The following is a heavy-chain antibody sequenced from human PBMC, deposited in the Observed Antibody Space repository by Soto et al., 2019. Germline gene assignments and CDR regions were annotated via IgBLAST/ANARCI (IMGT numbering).Heavy chain of an antibody. V-gene: IGHV3-23*01. CDR3: VRNSGGGSDSCWTFAS. CDR1: GFTFSCCA. Sequence: EVQLLDSGGGLVQPGGSLRLSCAASGFTFSCCAMSWVRQAPGKGLEGVSTIHGDGDYMQYTDSVKGRFTISRDNSRNTLYVQMGSLRGDDTAVYYCVRNSGGGSDSCWTFASWGRGTGVTVSS. D-gene: IGHD1-26*01. CDR2: IHGDGDYM. J-gene: IGHJ2*01.